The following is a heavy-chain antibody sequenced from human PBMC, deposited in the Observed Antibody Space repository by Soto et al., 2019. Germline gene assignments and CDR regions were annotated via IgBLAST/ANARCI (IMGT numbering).Heavy chain of an antibody. V-gene: IGHV4-39*01. Sequence: SETLSLTCTVSGGSISSSSYYWGWIRQPPGKGLEWIGSIYYSGSTYYNPSLKSRVTISVDTSKNQFSLKLSSVAAADTAVYYCARPAAGAVAGPSDAFDIWGQGTMVTVSS. CDR2: IYYSGST. CDR1: GGSISSSSYY. J-gene: IGHJ3*02. D-gene: IGHD6-19*01. CDR3: ARPAAGAVAGPSDAFDI.